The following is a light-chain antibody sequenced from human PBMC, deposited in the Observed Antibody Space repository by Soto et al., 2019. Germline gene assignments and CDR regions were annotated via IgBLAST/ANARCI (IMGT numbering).Light chain of an antibody. Sequence: QSALTQPASVSGSPGQSITISCTGTSSDVGSFNLVSWYQQHPGKAPKLMIYEVSKRPSGVSNRFSGSKSANTASLTISGLQAEDEADYYCCSYAGNGTFPYVFGTGTKVTVL. V-gene: IGLV2-23*02. J-gene: IGLJ1*01. CDR3: CSYAGNGTFPYV. CDR1: SSDVGSFNL. CDR2: EVS.